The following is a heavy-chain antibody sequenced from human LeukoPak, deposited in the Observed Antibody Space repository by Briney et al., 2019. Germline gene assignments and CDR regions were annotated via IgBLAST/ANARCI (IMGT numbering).Heavy chain of an antibody. V-gene: IGHV3-7*01. CDR3: ARGAIFGVVMWYYYMDV. J-gene: IGHJ6*03. CDR1: GFTFSSYW. CDR2: IKQDGSEK. D-gene: IGHD3-3*01. Sequence: GGSLRLSCAASGFTFSSYWMSWVRQAPGKGLEWVANIKQDGSEKYYVDSVKGRFTISRDNAKNSLYLQMNSLRAEDTAVYYCARGAIFGVVMWYYYMDVWGKGTTVTVSS.